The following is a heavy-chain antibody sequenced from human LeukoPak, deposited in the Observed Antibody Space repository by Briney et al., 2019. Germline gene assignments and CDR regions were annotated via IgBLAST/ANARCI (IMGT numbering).Heavy chain of an antibody. CDR2: ISGSGGST. CDR1: GFTFSSYA. J-gene: IGHJ4*02. D-gene: IGHD3-3*01. CDR3: AKASPESFLECLLSTFDY. Sequence: PGGSLRLSCAASGFTFSSYAMSWVRQAPGKGLEWVSAISGSGGSTYYADSVKGRFTISRDNSKNTLYLRMNSLRAEDTAVYYCAKASPESFLECLLSTFDYWGQGTLVTVSS. V-gene: IGHV3-23*01.